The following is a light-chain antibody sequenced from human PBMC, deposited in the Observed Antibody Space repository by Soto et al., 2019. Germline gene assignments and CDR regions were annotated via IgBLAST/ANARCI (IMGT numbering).Light chain of an antibody. CDR3: QQRSNWPPDLT. V-gene: IGKV3-11*01. J-gene: IGKJ4*01. CDR1: QSVSSH. CDR2: DAS. Sequence: EIVLTQSPATLSLSPGERATLSCRASQSVSSHLAWYQQKLGQAPRLLIYDASSRATGIPARFSGSGSGTDFTLTISSLEPEDVAVYYCQQRSNWPPDLTFGGGTKLEIK.